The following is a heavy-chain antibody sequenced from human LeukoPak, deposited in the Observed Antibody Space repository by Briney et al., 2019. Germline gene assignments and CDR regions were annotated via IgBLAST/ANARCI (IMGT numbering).Heavy chain of an antibody. CDR3: ARASFWESPINWFAP. CDR1: GYNLTELS. V-gene: IGHV1-2*02. D-gene: IGHD3-16*01. Sequence: TSVKVSCKVSGYNLTELSMHWVRQAPGKGLEWMGWINPNSGDTYYAPKFQGRVTMTRDRSISTAYMELSRLTSDDTAVYYCARASFWESPINWFAPWGQGTLVTVSS. J-gene: IGHJ5*02. CDR2: INPNSGDT.